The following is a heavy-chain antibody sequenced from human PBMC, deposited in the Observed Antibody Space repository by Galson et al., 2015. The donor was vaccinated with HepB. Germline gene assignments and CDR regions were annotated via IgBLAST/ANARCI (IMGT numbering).Heavy chain of an antibody. Sequence: SLRLSCAASGFTFSNAWMSWVRQAPGKGLEWVGRIKSKTDGGTTDYAAPVKGRFTISRDDSKDTLYLQMNSLKTEDTAVYYCTTDTYYYDSSGYYSGRGWGQGTLVTVSS. CDR1: GFTFSNAW. J-gene: IGHJ4*02. D-gene: IGHD3-22*01. CDR3: TTDTYYYDSSGYYSGRG. CDR2: IKSKTDGGTT. V-gene: IGHV3-15*01.